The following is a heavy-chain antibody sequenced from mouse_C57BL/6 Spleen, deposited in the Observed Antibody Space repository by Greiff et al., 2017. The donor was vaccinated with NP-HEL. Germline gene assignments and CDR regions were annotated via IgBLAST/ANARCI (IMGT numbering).Heavy chain of an antibody. CDR2: ISSGGSYT. D-gene: IGHD1-1*01. Sequence: EVKLVESGGDLVKPGGSLKLSCAASGFTFSSYGMSWVRQTPDKRLAWVATISSGGSYTYYPDSVKGRFTISRDNAKNTLYLQMSSLKSEDTAMYYCARLGGSSYDYFDYWGQGTTLTVSS. CDR1: GFTFSSYG. CDR3: ARLGGSSYDYFDY. V-gene: IGHV5-6*01. J-gene: IGHJ2*01.